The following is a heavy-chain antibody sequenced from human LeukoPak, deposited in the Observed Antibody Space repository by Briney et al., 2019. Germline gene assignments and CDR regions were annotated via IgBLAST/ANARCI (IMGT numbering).Heavy chain of an antibody. Sequence: GGSLRLSCAASGFTVSSNYMSWVRQAPGKGLEWVSVIYSGGSTYYADSVKGRFTISRDNSKNTLYLQMNSLRAEDTAVYYCARDSDPGSGSLFDYWGQGTLVTVSS. CDR1: GFTVSSNY. J-gene: IGHJ4*02. V-gene: IGHV3-53*01. D-gene: IGHD1-26*01. CDR2: IYSGGST. CDR3: ARDSDPGSGSLFDY.